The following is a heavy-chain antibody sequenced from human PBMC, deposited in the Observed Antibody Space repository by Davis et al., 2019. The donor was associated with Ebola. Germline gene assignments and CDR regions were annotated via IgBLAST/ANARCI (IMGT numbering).Heavy chain of an antibody. Sequence: PGGSLRLSCAASGFTFSSYGMHWVRQAPGKGLEWVAVISYDGSNKYYADSVKGRFTISRDNSKNTLYLQMNSLRAEDTAVYYCARGNTMVRGVSWFDPWGQGTLVTVSS. J-gene: IGHJ5*02. D-gene: IGHD3-10*01. CDR1: GFTFSSYG. CDR3: ARGNTMVRGVSWFDP. V-gene: IGHV3-30*03. CDR2: ISYDGSNK.